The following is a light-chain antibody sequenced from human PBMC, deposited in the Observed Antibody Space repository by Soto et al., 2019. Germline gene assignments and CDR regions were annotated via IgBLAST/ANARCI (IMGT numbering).Light chain of an antibody. V-gene: IGLV1-40*01. CDR1: SSNIGAGYD. CDR2: GNS. J-gene: IGLJ3*02. CDR3: QSYDSSLSGWV. Sequence: QSVLTQPPSVSGAPGQRVTISCTGRSSNIGAGYDVHWYQQLPGTAPKLLIYGNSNRPSGVPDRFSGSKSGTSASLAITGLRAEDEADYSCQSYDSSLSGWVFGGGTKVTVL.